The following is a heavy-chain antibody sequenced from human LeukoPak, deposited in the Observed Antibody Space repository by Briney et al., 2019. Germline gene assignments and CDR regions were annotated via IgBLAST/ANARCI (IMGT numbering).Heavy chain of an antibody. D-gene: IGHD2-2*01. V-gene: IGHV3-30*18. CDR3: AKDHNPYCSSTSCYGILDY. J-gene: IGHJ4*02. Sequence: PGRSLRLSCAASGFTFSSYGMHWVRQAPSKGLEWVAVISYDGSNKYYADSVKGRFTISRDNSKNTLYLQMNSLRAEDTAVYYCAKDHNPYCSSTSCYGILDYWGQGTLVTVSS. CDR1: GFTFSSYG. CDR2: ISYDGSNK.